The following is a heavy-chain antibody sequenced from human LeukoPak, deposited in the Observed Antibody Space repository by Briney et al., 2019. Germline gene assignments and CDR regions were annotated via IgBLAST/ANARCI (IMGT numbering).Heavy chain of an antibody. CDR1: GGSFSGYY. CDR2: INHSGST. Sequence: SETLSLTCAVYGGSFSGYYWSWIRQPPGKGLEWIGEINHSGSTNYNPSLKSRVTISVDTSKNQFSLKLSSVTAADTAVYYCARCLFSGRRPNAFDIWGQGTMVTVSS. V-gene: IGHV4-34*01. J-gene: IGHJ3*02. CDR3: ARCLFSGRRPNAFDI. D-gene: IGHD2-15*01.